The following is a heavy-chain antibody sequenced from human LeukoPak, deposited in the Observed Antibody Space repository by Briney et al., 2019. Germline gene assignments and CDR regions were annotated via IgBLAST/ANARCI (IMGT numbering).Heavy chain of an antibody. J-gene: IGHJ3*02. CDR2: ITSRRNFI. CDR3: ARASGYTSGWYDDAFDI. V-gene: IGHV3-21*01. D-gene: IGHD6-19*01. Sequence: GGSLRLSCAGFGFTLSTYTMSWVRQAPGKGLEWVSSITSRRNFIYYADSVKGRFTISRDNAKNSLYLQMNSLRAEDTAVYYCARASGYTSGWYDDAFDIWGQGTMVTVSS. CDR1: GFTLSTYT.